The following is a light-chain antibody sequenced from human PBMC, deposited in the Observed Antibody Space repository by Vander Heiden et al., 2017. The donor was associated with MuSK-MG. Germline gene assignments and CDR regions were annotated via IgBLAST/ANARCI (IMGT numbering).Light chain of an antibody. CDR3: QAWDSSTEVV. Sequence: SFYPTSPPSFSVFPGQTASITCSGDKLGDKYACWYQQKPGQSPVLVIYQDSKRPSGIPERFSGSNSGNTATLTISGTQAMDEADYYCQAWDSSTEVVFGGGTKLTVL. CDR1: KLGDKY. V-gene: IGLV3-1*01. J-gene: IGLJ2*01. CDR2: QDS.